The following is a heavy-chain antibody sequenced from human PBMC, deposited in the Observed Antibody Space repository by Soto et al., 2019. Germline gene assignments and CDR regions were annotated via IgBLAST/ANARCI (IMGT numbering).Heavy chain of an antibody. V-gene: IGHV1-69*01. CDR3: ATAGTEDYGDVIAINDAFDI. CDR2: IIPIFGTA. CDR1: GGTFSSYA. J-gene: IGHJ3*02. D-gene: IGHD4-17*01. Sequence: QVQLVQSGAEVKKPGSSVKVSCKASGGTFSSYAISWVRQAPGQGLEWMGGIIPIFGTANYAQKFQGRVTITADESTGTAYMERSSLRSEDTAVYYCATAGTEDYGDVIAINDAFDIWGQGTMVTVSS.